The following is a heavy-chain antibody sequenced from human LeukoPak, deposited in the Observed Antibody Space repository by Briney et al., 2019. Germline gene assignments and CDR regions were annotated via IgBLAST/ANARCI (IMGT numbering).Heavy chain of an antibody. CDR3: AREPKYSSSSSFDY. CDR2: IYSSGST. Sequence: SQTLSLTCTVSGGSLSSGSYYWSWIRQPAGRGLEWIGRIYSSGSTNYNPSLKSRVTISVDTSKNQFSLKLNSVTAADTAVYYCAREPKYSSSSSFDYWGQGTLVTVSS. V-gene: IGHV4-61*02. CDR1: GGSLSSGSYY. D-gene: IGHD6-6*01. J-gene: IGHJ4*02.